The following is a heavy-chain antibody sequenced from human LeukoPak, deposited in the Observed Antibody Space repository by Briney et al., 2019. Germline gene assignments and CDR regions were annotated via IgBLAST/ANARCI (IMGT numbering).Heavy chain of an antibody. CDR2: IRYDGSNK. V-gene: IGHV3-30*02. CDR3: AKLARQAMVTALEG. J-gene: IGHJ4*02. Sequence: GGSLRLSRAASGFTFSSYGMHWVRQAPGKGLEWVAFIRYDGSNKYYADSVKGRFTISRDNSKNTLYLQMNSLRAEDTAVYYCAKLARQAMVTALEGWGQGTLVTVSS. D-gene: IGHD5-18*01. CDR1: GFTFSSYG.